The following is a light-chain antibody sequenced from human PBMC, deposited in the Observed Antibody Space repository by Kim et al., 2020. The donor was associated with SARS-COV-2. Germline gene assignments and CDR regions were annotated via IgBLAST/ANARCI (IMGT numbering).Light chain of an antibody. Sequence: EIVLTQSPGTLSLSPGERATLSCRASQSVSNSLAWYKQQPGQARRRIIYDASNRATGITARFSSSGSRTDFILTISSLGPKDFALDYCSKSSNLTTLSGGTKL. CDR1: QSVSNS. J-gene: IGKJ4*01. CDR2: DAS. CDR3: SKSSNLTT. V-gene: IGKV3-11*01.